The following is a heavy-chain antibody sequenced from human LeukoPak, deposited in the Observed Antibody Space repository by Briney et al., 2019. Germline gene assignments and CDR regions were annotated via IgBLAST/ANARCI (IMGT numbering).Heavy chain of an antibody. Sequence: GASVKVSCKASGGTFSSYAISWVRQAPGQGLEWMGGIIPIFGTANYAQKFQGRVTITADESTSTAYMELSSLRSEDTAVYYCASTLVSFGLFDYWGQGTLVTVSS. CDR2: IIPIFGTA. CDR1: GGTFSSYA. D-gene: IGHD6-13*01. J-gene: IGHJ4*02. CDR3: ASTLVSFGLFDY. V-gene: IGHV1-69*13.